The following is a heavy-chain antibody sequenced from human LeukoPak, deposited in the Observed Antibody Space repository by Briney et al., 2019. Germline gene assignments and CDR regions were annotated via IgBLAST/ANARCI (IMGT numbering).Heavy chain of an antibody. CDR2: ISYDGSNK. Sequence: PGGSLRLSCAASGFTFSSYGMHWVRQAPGKGLEWVAVISYDGSNKYYADSVKGRFTISRDNSKNTLYLQMNSLRAEDTAVYYCAKGLLTNQVGGHSIYWGQGTLVTVSS. J-gene: IGHJ4*02. D-gene: IGHD2-21*02. V-gene: IGHV3-30*18. CDR3: AKGLLTNQVGGHSIY. CDR1: GFTFSSYG.